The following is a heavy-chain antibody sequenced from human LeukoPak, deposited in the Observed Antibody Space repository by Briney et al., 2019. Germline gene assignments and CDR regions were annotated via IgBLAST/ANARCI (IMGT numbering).Heavy chain of an antibody. Sequence: PSETLSLTCAVYGGSFSGYYWSWIRQPPGKGLEWIGEINHSGSTNYNPSLKSRVTISVDTSKNQFSLKLSSVTAADTAVDYFARGPQLVRLPPFDYWGQGTLVTVSS. CDR1: GGSFSGYY. CDR2: INHSGST. J-gene: IGHJ4*02. CDR3: ARGPQLVRLPPFDY. V-gene: IGHV4-34*01. D-gene: IGHD6-6*01.